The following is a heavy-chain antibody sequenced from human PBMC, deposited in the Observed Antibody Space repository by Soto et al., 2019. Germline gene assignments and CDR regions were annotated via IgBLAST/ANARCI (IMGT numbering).Heavy chain of an antibody. D-gene: IGHD6-19*01. CDR2: IWYDGSDK. Sequence: PGGSLRLSCAASGFTFSIYGMHWVRQAPGKGLEWVAVIWYDGSDKYYPDSVKGRFTISRDNSKNTLYLQMNSLRAEDTAVYYCARGPYSSGWFYFDYWGQGTLVTVSS. CDR1: GFTFSIYG. V-gene: IGHV3-33*01. J-gene: IGHJ4*02. CDR3: ARGPYSSGWFYFDY.